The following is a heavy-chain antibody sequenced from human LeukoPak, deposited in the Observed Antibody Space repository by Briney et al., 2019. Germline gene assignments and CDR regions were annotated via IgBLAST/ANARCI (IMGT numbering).Heavy chain of an antibody. D-gene: IGHD4-17*01. CDR2: IYRSGST. CDR3: ARGTYGYYMDV. V-gene: IGHV4-38-2*02. J-gene: IGHJ6*03. Sequence: PSEPLSLTCSGSNYSISNSLYWGWLRQPPGKGMEWIGSIYRSGSTLYNPSLKSRVTISLDTSKNQFSLKLSSVTAADTAVYFCARGTYGYYMDVWGKGTTVTVSS. CDR1: NYSISNSLY.